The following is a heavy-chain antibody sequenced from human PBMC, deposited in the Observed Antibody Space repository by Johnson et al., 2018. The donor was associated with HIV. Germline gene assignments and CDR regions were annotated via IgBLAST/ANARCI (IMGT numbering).Heavy chain of an antibody. V-gene: IGHV3-74*01. J-gene: IGHJ3*01. Sequence: VQLVESGGGLVQPGGSLRLSCAASGFTFSSYWMHWVRQAPGKGLVWVSRISSDGSSTYYADSVKGRFTISRDNARNTMFVQMKSLRAEDTAVYYCAREMAWEDAFDVWGQGTMVTVSS. D-gene: IGHD5-24*01. CDR3: AREMAWEDAFDV. CDR1: GFTFSSYW. CDR2: ISSDGSST.